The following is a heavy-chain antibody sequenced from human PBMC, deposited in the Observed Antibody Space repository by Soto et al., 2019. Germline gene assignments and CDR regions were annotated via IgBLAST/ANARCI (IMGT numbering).Heavy chain of an antibody. CDR1: GGTFSSDA. CDR3: ARSAGGNFGIIIEGTNWFAP. J-gene: IGHJ5*02. CDR2: IIPIFGTA. D-gene: IGHD1-26*01. V-gene: IGHV1-69*13. Sequence: SVKVSCKASGGTFSSDAISWVRQAPGQGLEWMGGIIPIFGTANYAQKFQGRVTITADESTSTAYMELSSLTSEDTAMYYCARSAGGNFGIIIEGTNWFAPWGQGTLVTVSS.